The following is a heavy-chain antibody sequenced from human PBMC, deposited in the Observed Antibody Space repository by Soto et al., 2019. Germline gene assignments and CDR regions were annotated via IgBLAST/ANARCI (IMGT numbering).Heavy chain of an antibody. CDR3: ASRIAVAGKGYYYYGIDV. J-gene: IGHJ6*02. V-gene: IGHV1-69*13. Sequence: GASVKVSCKASGGTFSRYAISWVRQAPGQGVEWMAGIIPIFVTAIYAQKFQSSITTPADESTSTAYMALSSLTPEDTAVYYCASRIAVAGKGYYYYGIDVWGQGTTVTVSS. D-gene: IGHD6-19*01. CDR2: IIPIFVTA. CDR1: GGTFSRYA.